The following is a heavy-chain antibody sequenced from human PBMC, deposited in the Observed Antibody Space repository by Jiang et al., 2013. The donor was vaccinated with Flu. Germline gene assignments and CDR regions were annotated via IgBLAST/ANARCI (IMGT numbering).Heavy chain of an antibody. V-gene: IGHV3-7*03. J-gene: IGHJ5*02. D-gene: IGHD2-15*01. CDR1: GFTFSNYW. CDR2: INQDGSEK. Sequence: QLLESGGGLVQPGGSLRLSCAASGFTFSNYWMSWVRQAPGKGLVWVANINQDGSEKYYVDSVKGRFTISRDNVQNSVFLQMNSLRAEDTAVYYCVRAAYCTGGSCYDWFDPWGQGTLLTVSS. CDR3: VRAAYCTGGSCYDWFDP.